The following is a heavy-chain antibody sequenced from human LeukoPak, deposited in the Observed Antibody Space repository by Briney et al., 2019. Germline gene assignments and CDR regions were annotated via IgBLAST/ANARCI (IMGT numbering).Heavy chain of an antibody. CDR1: GFTFSNYG. CDR2: ISYDATNK. D-gene: IGHD3-22*01. V-gene: IGHV3-30*03. J-gene: IGHJ6*02. Sequence: GGSLRLSCAASGFTFSNYGIHWVRQAPGKGLEWVAVISYDATNKYYRDSMKGRFTISRDNSKNTLYLQMNSLRVEDTAVYYCARDYDSYYYGMDVWGQGTTVTVSS. CDR3: ARDYDSYYYGMDV.